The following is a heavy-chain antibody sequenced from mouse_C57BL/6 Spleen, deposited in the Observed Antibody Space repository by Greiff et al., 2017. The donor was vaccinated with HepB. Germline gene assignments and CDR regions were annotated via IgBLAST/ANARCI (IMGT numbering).Heavy chain of an antibody. D-gene: IGHD1-1*01. CDR3: AREDYYGSSPDY. CDR2: IDPSDSET. J-gene: IGHJ2*01. CDR1: GYTFTSYW. V-gene: IGHV1-52*01. Sequence: QVQLKEPGAELVRPGSSVKLSCKASGYTFTSYWMHWVKQRPIQGLEWIGNIDPSDSETHYNQKFKDKATLTVDKSSSTAYMQLSSLTSEDSAVYYCAREDYYGSSPDYWGQGTTLTVSS.